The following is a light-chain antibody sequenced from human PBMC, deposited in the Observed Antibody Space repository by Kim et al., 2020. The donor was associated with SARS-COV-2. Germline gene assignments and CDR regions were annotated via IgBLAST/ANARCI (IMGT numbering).Light chain of an antibody. CDR1: QSISSSY. J-gene: IGKJ2*01. V-gene: IGKV3-20*01. CDR3: QQFGTSPYT. Sequence: EIVLTQSPGTLSLSPGERATLSCRASQSISSSYLAWYQQKPGQAPRLLIYGGSSRATGIPDRFSGSGSGPDFTLSISRLEPEDFAVYYCQQFGTSPYTFGQGTKVDIK. CDR2: GGS.